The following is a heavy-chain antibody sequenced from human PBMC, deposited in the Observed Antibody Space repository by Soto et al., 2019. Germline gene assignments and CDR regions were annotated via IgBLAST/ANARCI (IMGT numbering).Heavy chain of an antibody. D-gene: IGHD2-2*02. CDR2: ISYDGSNK. Sequence: PGGSLRLSCAASGFTFSSYGMHWVRQAPGKGLEWVAVISYDGSNKYYADSVKGRFTISRDNSKNTLYLQMNSLRAEDTAVYYCAKDVLGCSSTSCYTVFDYWDQGTLVTVSS. J-gene: IGHJ4*02. V-gene: IGHV3-30*18. CDR3: AKDVLGCSSTSCYTVFDY. CDR1: GFTFSSYG.